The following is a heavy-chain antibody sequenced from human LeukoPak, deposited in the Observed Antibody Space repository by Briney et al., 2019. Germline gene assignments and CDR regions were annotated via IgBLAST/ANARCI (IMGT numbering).Heavy chain of an antibody. D-gene: IGHD1-26*01. CDR2: ISYDGSYK. Sequence: GGSLRLSCAASGFTFSSYAVHWVRQTPGKGLEWVAVISYDGSYKYYADSVKGRFTISRDNSKNTLYLQMNSLRAEDTAVYYCAREAPSSGSYDVWGKGTTVTVSS. CDR1: GFTFSSYA. V-gene: IGHV3-30*04. J-gene: IGHJ6*04. CDR3: AREAPSSGSYDV.